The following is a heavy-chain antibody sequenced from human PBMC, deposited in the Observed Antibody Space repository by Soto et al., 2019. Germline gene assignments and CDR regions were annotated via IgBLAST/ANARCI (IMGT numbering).Heavy chain of an antibody. CDR1: GYTFTSYA. CDR3: AREGYDSSGYYRGGYWYFDL. CDR2: INAGNGNT. D-gene: IGHD3-22*01. Sequence: ASVNVSCKASGYTFTSYAMHWGRQAPGQRLEWMGWINAGNGNTKYSQKFQGRVTITRDTSASTAYMELSSLRSEDTAVYYCAREGYDSSGYYRGGYWYFDLWGRGTLVTVSS. V-gene: IGHV1-3*01. J-gene: IGHJ2*01.